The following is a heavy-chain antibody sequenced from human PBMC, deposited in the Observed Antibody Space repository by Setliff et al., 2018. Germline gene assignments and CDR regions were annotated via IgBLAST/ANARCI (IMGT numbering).Heavy chain of an antibody. V-gene: IGHV3-30*04. CDR2: ISSDGSHK. CDR3: ARGLPFLDWLLAYFDY. CDR1: GFTFSSYT. Sequence: GGSLRLSCAASGFTFSSYTMHWVRQAPGKGLEWVALISSDGSHKYYTDSVKGRFTISRDNSKNTLFLQMTSLRPEDTAVYYCARGLPFLDWLLAYFDYWGQGTRVTVSS. J-gene: IGHJ4*02. D-gene: IGHD3-3*01.